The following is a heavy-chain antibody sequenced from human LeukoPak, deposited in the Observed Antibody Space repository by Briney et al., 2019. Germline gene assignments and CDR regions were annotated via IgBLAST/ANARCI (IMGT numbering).Heavy chain of an antibody. CDR2: ISSSSSYI. D-gene: IGHD4-17*01. V-gene: IGHV3-21*01. J-gene: IGHJ4*02. Sequence: GGSLRLSCAASGFTFSSYSMNWVRQAPGKGLEWVSSISSSSSYIYYADSVKGRFTISRDNAKNSLYLQMNSLRAEDTAVYYCAGGSRLRPLDYWGQGTLVTVSS. CDR3: AGGSRLRPLDY. CDR1: GFTFSSYS.